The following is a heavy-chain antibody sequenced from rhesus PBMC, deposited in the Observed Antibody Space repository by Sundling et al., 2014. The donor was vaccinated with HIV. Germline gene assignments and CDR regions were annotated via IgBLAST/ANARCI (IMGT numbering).Heavy chain of an antibody. CDR3: ARDEILEYCSGSDCEEYWYLDL. D-gene: IGHD2-21*01. Sequence: QVQLQESGPGLVKPSETLSLTCAVSGGSISGGYYWSWIRQPPGKGLEWIGGIYSKSESTNYNPSLKSRVTISKDTSKNQFSLKLSSVTAADTAVYYCARDEILEYCSGSDCEEYWYLDLWGPGTPITISS. CDR2: IYSKSEST. J-gene: IGHJ2*01. CDR1: GGSISGGYY. V-gene: IGHV4S13*01.